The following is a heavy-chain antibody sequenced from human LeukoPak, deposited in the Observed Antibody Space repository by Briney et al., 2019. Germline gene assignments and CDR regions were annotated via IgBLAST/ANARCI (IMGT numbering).Heavy chain of an antibody. CDR3: ARDRVLRFLEWYHDAFDI. J-gene: IGHJ3*02. CDR1: GFTFSSYS. V-gene: IGHV3-21*01. Sequence: GGSLRLSCAASGFTFSSYSMNWVRQAPGKGLEWVSSISSSSSYIYYADSVKGRFTISRDNAKNSLYLQMNSLRAEDTAVYYCARDRVLRFLEWYHDAFDIWGQGTMVTVSS. CDR2: ISSSSSYI. D-gene: IGHD3-3*01.